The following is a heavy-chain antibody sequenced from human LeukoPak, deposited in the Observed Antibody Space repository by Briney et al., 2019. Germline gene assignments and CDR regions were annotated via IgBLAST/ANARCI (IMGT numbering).Heavy chain of an antibody. D-gene: IGHD3-3*01. V-gene: IGHV4-34*01. CDR3: ARLPKRITIFGVVITRRFDAFDI. CDR2: INHSGST. CDR1: GGSFSGYY. J-gene: IGHJ3*02. Sequence: SETLSLTCAVYGGSFSGYYWSWIRQPPGKGLEWIGEINHSGSTNYNLSLKSRVTISVDTSKNQFSLKLSSVTAADTAVYYCARLPKRITIFGVVITRRFDAFDIWGQGTMVTVSS.